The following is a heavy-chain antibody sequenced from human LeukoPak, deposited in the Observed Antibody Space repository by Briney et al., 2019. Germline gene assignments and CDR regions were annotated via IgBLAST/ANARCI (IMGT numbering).Heavy chain of an antibody. CDR2: ISGSGGST. V-gene: IGHV3-23*01. J-gene: IGHJ6*02. CDR3: AKDLFYDSSGYYSFRDGMDV. D-gene: IGHD3-22*01. CDR1: GFTFSSYA. Sequence: GGSLRLSCAASGFTFSSYAMSWVRQAPGKGLEWVSAISGSGGSTYYADSVKGRFTISRDNSKNTLYVQMNSLRAEDTAVYYCAKDLFYDSSGYYSFRDGMDVWGQGTTVTVSS.